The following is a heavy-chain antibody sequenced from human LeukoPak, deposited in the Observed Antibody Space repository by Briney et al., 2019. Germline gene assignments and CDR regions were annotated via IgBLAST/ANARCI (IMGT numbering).Heavy chain of an antibody. CDR2: IHKNAIT. D-gene: IGHD1-1*01. CDR3: TTDLSAWDWNPLDPNWFDP. J-gene: IGHJ5*02. V-gene: IGHV3-53*01. CDR1: GFTVSSNY. Sequence: GGSLRLSCAASGFTVSSNYMTWVRQAPGKGLEWVSVIHKNAITYYADTVKGRFTISRDNSKNMLYLQMNSLKTEDTAVYYCTTDLSAWDWNPLDPNWFDPWGQGTLVTVSS.